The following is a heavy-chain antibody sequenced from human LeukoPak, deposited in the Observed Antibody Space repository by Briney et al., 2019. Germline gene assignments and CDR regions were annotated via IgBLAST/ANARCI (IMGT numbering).Heavy chain of an antibody. J-gene: IGHJ4*02. CDR1: GFTFSSYG. CDR3: ARDRRYSSSWYGKQKFDY. D-gene: IGHD6-13*01. CDR2: IWYDGSNK. Sequence: GRSLRLSCAASGFTFSSYGMHWVRQAPGKGLEWVAVIWYDGSNKYYADSVKGRFTISRDNSKNTLYLQMNSLRAEDTAVYYCARDRRYSSSWYGKQKFDYWGQGTLVTVSS. V-gene: IGHV3-33*01.